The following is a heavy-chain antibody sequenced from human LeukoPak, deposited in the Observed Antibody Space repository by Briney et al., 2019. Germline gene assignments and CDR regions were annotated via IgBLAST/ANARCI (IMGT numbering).Heavy chain of an antibody. Sequence: VASVKVSCNVSGYTFTGYYMHWVRQAPGQELERMGRIIPNSGGTNFAQRFQGRVTMTRDTSINTTYMELSRLRSDDTAVYYCARTSFGDYTYDYWGQGTLVTVSS. CDR1: GYTFTGYY. CDR3: ARTSFGDYTYDY. D-gene: IGHD4-17*01. J-gene: IGHJ4*02. CDR2: IIPNSGGT. V-gene: IGHV1-2*06.